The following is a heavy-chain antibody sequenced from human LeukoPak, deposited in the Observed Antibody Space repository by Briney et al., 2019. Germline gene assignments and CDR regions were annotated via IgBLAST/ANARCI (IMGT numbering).Heavy chain of an antibody. CDR3: ARGNEGYCSGGSCYVGAWFDP. V-gene: IGHV1-2*02. CDR1: GYTFTGYY. D-gene: IGHD2-15*01. Sequence: ASVKVSCKASGYTFTGYYMHWVRQAPGQGLGYMGWINPNSGGTNYAQKFQGRVTMTRDTPISTAYMELSRLRSDDTAVYYCARGNEGYCSGGSCYVGAWFDPWGQGTRVIVSS. J-gene: IGHJ5*02. CDR2: INPNSGGT.